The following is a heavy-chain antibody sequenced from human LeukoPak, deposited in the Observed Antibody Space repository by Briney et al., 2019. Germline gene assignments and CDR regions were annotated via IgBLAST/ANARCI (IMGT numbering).Heavy chain of an antibody. D-gene: IGHD3-3*01. Sequence: NPSETLSLTCAVYGGSFSGYYWSWIRQPPGKGLEWIGEINHSGSPTYNPSLKSRVAISVDTSKNQFSLKLSSVTAADTAVYYCARGENDFWSGYYTRTFDPWGQGTLVTVSS. CDR3: ARGENDFWSGYYTRTFDP. CDR1: GGSFSGYY. CDR2: INHSGSP. J-gene: IGHJ5*02. V-gene: IGHV4-34*01.